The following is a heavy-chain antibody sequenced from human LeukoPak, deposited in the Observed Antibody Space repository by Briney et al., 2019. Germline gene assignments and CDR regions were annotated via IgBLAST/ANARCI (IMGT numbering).Heavy chain of an antibody. CDR1: GFTFSSYS. D-gene: IGHD3-10*01. CDR2: ISSSSSTI. V-gene: IGHV3-48*04. CDR3: ARVYGSGRTKYYFDY. J-gene: IGHJ4*02. Sequence: GGSLRLSRAASGFTFSSYSMNWVRQAPGKGLEWVSYISSSSSTIYYADSVKGRFTISRDNAKESLYLQMNSLRGEDTAVYYCARVYGSGRTKYYFDYWGQGTLVTVSS.